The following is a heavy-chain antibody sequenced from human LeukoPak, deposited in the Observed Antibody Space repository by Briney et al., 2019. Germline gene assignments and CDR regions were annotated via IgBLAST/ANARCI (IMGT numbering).Heavy chain of an antibody. Sequence: SETLSLTCTVSSASVSSYYWSWVRQPPGGGLVWIGYISNSGSPSYNPSFKSRVTFSADTSKNHLSLKLNSVTPADTAVYFCARGGAGPLRDWGQGTLVTVSS. CDR2: ISNSGSP. CDR1: SASVSSYY. CDR3: ARGGAGPLRD. J-gene: IGHJ4*02. D-gene: IGHD3-16*01. V-gene: IGHV4-59*02.